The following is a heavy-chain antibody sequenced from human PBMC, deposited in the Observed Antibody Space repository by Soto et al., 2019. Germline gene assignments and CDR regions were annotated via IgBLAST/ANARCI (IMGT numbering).Heavy chain of an antibody. CDR2: INPNSGGT. Sequence: ASVKVSCKAPGYTFTGYYMHWVRQAPGQGLEWMGWINPNSGGTNYAQKFQGWVTMTRDTSISTAYMELSRLRSDDTAVYYCARGRCSGGSCLYYYGMDVWGQGTTVTVSS. D-gene: IGHD2-15*01. J-gene: IGHJ6*02. CDR1: GYTFTGYY. V-gene: IGHV1-2*04. CDR3: ARGRCSGGSCLYYYGMDV.